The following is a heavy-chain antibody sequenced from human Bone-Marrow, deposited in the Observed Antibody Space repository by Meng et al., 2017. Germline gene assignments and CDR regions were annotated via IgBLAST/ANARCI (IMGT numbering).Heavy chain of an antibody. D-gene: IGHD2-15*01. CDR2: IYYTENT. CDR1: GGSINSAGYY. V-gene: IGHV4-31*01. J-gene: IGHJ5*02. Sequence: VRLPASGPGLVKPSQSLALTCSVSGGSINSAGYYWSWIRQHPGKGLEWIGYIYYTENTYYNPSLKSPMTISLDKSKNQFSLKLNSVTVADTAVYYCARGRASCSSGGCSLGWFDPWGQGTLVTVSS. CDR3: ARGRASCSSGGCSLGWFDP.